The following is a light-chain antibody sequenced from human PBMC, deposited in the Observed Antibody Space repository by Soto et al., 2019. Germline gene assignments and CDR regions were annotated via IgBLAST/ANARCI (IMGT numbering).Light chain of an antibody. Sequence: QSALTQPPSASGSPGQSVTIACTVTSSDVGGYNFVSWYQQHPGKVPKSVIYEVDKRPSGVPDRFSGSKSGNTASLTVSGLQAEDEADYYCSSFGGGNKVLFGGGTKLTVL. J-gene: IGLJ3*02. CDR2: EVD. V-gene: IGLV2-8*01. CDR3: SSFGGGNKVL. CDR1: SSDVGGYNF.